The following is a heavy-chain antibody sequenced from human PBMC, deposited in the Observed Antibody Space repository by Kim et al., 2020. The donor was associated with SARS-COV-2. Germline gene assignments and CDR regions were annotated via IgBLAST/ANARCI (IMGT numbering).Heavy chain of an antibody. J-gene: IGHJ4*02. D-gene: IGHD6-13*01. V-gene: IGHV4-61*07. Sequence: PSLKSRVTISVDTSKHQFSLKLTSVTAADTAVYYCARPTGYTTSWYWFDYWGQGTLVTVSS. CDR3: ARPTGYTTSWYWFDY.